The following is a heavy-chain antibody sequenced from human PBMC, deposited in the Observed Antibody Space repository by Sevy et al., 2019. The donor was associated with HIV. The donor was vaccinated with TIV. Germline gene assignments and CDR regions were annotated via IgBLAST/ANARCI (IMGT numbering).Heavy chain of an antibody. Sequence: GSLRLSCTASGFTFSSYEMNWVRQAPGKGLEWVSYITNSGSSIYYSDSVRGRFTVSRDNAKNSLYLQMKSLRAEDTAVYYCARDLPPSATTVAHFDYWGRGTLVTVSA. CDR1: GFTFSSYE. CDR2: ITNSGSSI. V-gene: IGHV3-48*03. D-gene: IGHD4-17*01. CDR3: ARDLPPSATTVAHFDY. J-gene: IGHJ4*02.